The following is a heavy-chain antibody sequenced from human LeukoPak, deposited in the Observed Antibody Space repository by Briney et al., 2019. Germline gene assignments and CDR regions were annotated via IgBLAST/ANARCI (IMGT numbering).Heavy chain of an antibody. CDR2: ISDSGGST. D-gene: IGHD4-17*01. J-gene: IGHJ3*01. CDR1: GLTFSNYA. Sequence: GGSLRLSCAASGLTFSNYAMSWVRQAPGKGLEWVSGISDSGGSTYYADSVKGRFIISRDNSKNTLYLQMSSLRAEDTAVYHCAKDPNGDYIGAFDSWGQGTMVTVSS. CDR3: AKDPNGDYIGAFDS. V-gene: IGHV3-23*01.